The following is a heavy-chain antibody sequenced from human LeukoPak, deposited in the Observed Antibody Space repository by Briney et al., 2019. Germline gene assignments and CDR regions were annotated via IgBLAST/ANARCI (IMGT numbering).Heavy chain of an antibody. CDR1: GYTFSNYY. Sequence: ASVKVSCKSSGYTFSNYYISWARQAPGQGLEWMGWISPYNGNTNYAQNLQGRVTMTTDTSTNTAYLEARSLRSDDTAVYYCARRIVASTGFDYWGQGTLVTVSS. V-gene: IGHV1-18*01. J-gene: IGHJ4*02. CDR2: ISPYNGNT. CDR3: ARRIVASTGFDY. D-gene: IGHD1-26*01.